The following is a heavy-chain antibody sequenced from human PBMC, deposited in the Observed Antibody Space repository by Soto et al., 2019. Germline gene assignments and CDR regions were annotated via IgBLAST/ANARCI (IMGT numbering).Heavy chain of an antibody. J-gene: IGHJ2*01. CDR3: AKGARSGWPWYFEL. CDR2: ISWNSGAI. V-gene: IGHV3-9*01. Sequence: DVQLVESGGGLVQPGRSLRLSCAVSGFTFEDYAMIWVRQVPGKGLECVSSISWNSGAIDYAASVKGRFTISRDNAKKSLYLEMNSLRVEDTALYYCAKGARSGWPWYFELWGRGTLVTVSS. CDR1: GFTFEDYA. D-gene: IGHD6-19*01.